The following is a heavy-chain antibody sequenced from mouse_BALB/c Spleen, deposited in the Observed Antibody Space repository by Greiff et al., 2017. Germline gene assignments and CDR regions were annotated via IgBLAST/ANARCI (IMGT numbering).Heavy chain of an antibody. CDR1: GFTFSSYG. CDR2: ISSGGSYT. J-gene: IGHJ2*01. CDR3: ARHDWYFDY. Sequence: EVKLMESGGDLVKPGGSLKLSCAASGFTFSSYGMSWVRQTPDKRLEWVATISSGGSYTYYPDSVKGRFTISRDNAKNTLYLQMSSLKSEDTAMYYCARHDWYFDYWGQGTTLTVSS. D-gene: IGHD2-13*01. V-gene: IGHV5-6*01.